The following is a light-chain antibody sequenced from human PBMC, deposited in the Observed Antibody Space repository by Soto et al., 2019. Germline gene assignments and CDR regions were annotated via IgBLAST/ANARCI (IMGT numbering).Light chain of an antibody. CDR3: QQYYSTLFT. J-gene: IGKJ5*01. CDR1: QSVLYSSNNKNY. V-gene: IGKV4-1*01. Sequence: DIVMTQSPDSLAVSLGERATINCKSSQSVLYSSNNKNYLAWYQQKPGQPPKLLIYWASTRASGVPDRFSGSGSGTDFTLTISSLQAEDVEVYYCQQYYSTLFTFGQGTRLEIK. CDR2: WAS.